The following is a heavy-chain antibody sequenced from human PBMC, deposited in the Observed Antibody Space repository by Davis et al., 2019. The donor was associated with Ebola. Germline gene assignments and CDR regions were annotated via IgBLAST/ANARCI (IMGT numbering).Heavy chain of an antibody. CDR1: GFTFSSYA. V-gene: IGHV3-30-3*01. CDR2: ISYDGSNK. D-gene: IGHD3-10*01. Sequence: GESLKISCAASGFTFSSYAMHWVRQAPGKGLEWVAVISYDGSNKYYADSVKGRFTISRDNSKNTLYLQMNSLRAEDTAVYYCARDLGEAGLDYWGQGTLVTVSS. CDR3: ARDLGEAGLDY. J-gene: IGHJ4*02.